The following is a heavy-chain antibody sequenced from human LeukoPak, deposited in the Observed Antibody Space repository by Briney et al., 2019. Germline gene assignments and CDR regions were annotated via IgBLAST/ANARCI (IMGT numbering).Heavy chain of an antibody. D-gene: IGHD3-16*01. CDR1: GGSISSSSYY. J-gene: IGHJ3*02. CDR3: ARGSITVVPAFDI. Sequence: PSETLSLTCTVSGGSISSSSYYWGWIRQPPGKGLEWIGSIYYSGSTYYNPSLKSRVTISVDTSKNQFSLKLTSVTAADTAVYYCARGSITVVPAFDIWGQGTMFTVSS. V-gene: IGHV4-39*07. CDR2: IYYSGST.